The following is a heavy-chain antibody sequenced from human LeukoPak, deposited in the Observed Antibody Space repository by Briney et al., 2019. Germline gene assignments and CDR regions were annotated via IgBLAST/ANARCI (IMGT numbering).Heavy chain of an antibody. D-gene: IGHD6-19*01. CDR2: IYHSGST. CDR3: ARNLPNSSGWYGGFDY. Sequence: PSENLSLTCAVSGYSISSGYYWGWIRQPPGKGLEWIGRIYHSGSTYYNPSLESRVTISVDTSKNQFSLKLSSVTAADTAVYYCARNLPNSSGWYGGFDYWGQGTLVTVSS. V-gene: IGHV4-38-2*01. J-gene: IGHJ4*02. CDR1: GYSISSGYY.